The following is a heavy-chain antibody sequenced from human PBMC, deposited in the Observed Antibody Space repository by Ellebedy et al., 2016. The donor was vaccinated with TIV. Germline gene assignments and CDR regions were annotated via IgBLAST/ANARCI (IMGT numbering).Heavy chain of an antibody. CDR3: ARHMYASGTSPFDY. Sequence: GGSLRLXXAASGFVFSGYAMSWVRQAPGKGLEWVSSISSSGGSIDSADSLKGRFTISRDNAKNTLYLEMNSLSAADTAVYYCARHMYASGTSPFDYWGQGTLVTVSS. CDR1: GFVFSGYA. J-gene: IGHJ4*02. V-gene: IGHV3-23*01. CDR2: ISSSGGSI. D-gene: IGHD3-10*01.